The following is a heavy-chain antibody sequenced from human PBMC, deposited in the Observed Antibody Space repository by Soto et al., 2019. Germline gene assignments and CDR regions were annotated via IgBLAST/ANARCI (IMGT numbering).Heavy chain of an antibody. V-gene: IGHV3-48*01. J-gene: IGHJ5*02. CDR3: ARHPERIAQIGWFDP. CDR2: ISSSSSTI. D-gene: IGHD6-13*01. Sequence: PGGSLRLSCAASGFTFSSYSMNWVRQAPGKGLEWVSYISSSSSTIYYADSVKGRFTISRDNAKNSLYLQMNSLRAEDMVVYYCARHPERIAQIGWFDPWGQGTLVTVSS. CDR1: GFTFSSYS.